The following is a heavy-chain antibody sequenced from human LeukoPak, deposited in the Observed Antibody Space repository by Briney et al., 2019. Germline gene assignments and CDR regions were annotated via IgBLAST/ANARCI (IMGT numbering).Heavy chain of an antibody. V-gene: IGHV4-39*01. D-gene: IGHD5-24*01. CDR2: FYYSGST. J-gene: IGHJ4*02. CDR3: ARHVRRDGYNFAY. CDR1: GGSLSSSSYY. Sequence: PSETLSLTCTVSGGSLSSSSYYWGWIRQPPGKGLEWIGSFYYSGSTYYNPSLKSRVTISVDTSKNQFSLKLSSVTAADTAVYYCARHVRRDGYNFAYWGQGTLVTVSS.